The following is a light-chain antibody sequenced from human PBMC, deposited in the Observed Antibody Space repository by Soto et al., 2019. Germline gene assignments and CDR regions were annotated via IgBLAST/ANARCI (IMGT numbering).Light chain of an antibody. V-gene: IGLV1-44*01. CDR2: SNN. J-gene: IGLJ2*01. CDR3: AACDDSLNGVV. CDR1: SSNIGSNT. Sequence: QSVLTQAPSASGTPGQRVTISCSGGSSNIGSNTVNWYQQLPGTAPKLLIYSNNHRPSGVPDRFSGSKSGTSASLAISGLQSEDEADYYCAACDDSLNGVVFGGGTKLTVL.